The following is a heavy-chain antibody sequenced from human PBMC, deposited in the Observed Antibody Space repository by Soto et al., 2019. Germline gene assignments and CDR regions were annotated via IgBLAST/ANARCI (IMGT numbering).Heavy chain of an antibody. D-gene: IGHD6-13*01. CDR1: GGSISSGGYY. CDR2: IYYSGST. J-gene: IGHJ4*02. V-gene: IGHV4-30-4*01. CDR3: ARGSTGYSSSWYRY. Sequence: SLTCAVSGGSISSGGYYWSWIRQPPGKGLEWIGYIYYSGSTYYNPSLKSRVTISVDTSKNQFSLKLSSVTAADTTVYYCARGSTGYSSSWYRYWGQGTLVTVSS.